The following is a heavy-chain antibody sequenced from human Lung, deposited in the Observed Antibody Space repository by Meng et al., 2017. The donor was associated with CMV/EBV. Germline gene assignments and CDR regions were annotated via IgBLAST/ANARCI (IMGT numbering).Heavy chain of an antibody. V-gene: IGHV3-23*03. CDR2: IYSGDDST. CDR1: GFTFSTFA. Sequence: GGSLRLXXAASGFTFSTFAMSWVRQAPGKGLQWVSVIYSGDDSTYYADSVKGRFTISRDNSKNMLYLQMNSLRAEDSAVYFCAKGKWGGYYYYYGMDVWGRGTTVTVSS. CDR3: AKGKWGGYYYYYGMDV. J-gene: IGHJ6*02. D-gene: IGHD1-26*01.